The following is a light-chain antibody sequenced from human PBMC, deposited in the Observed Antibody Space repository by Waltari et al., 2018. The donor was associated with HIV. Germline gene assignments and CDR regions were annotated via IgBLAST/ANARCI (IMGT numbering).Light chain of an antibody. Sequence: QTVVNQEPSFSVSPGGRVTLTCGLSSGSDSTCYYPSWYQQTPGQAPRTLIYSTNTRSSGVPDRFSGSILGNKAALTITGAQADDESDYYCVLYMGSGIRVFGGGTKLTVL. CDR2: STN. CDR3: VLYMGSGIRV. CDR1: SGSDSTCYY. J-gene: IGLJ2*01. V-gene: IGLV8-61*01.